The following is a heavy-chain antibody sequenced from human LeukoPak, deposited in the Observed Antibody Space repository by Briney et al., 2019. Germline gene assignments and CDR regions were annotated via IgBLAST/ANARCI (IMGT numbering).Heavy chain of an antibody. Sequence: PGGSLRLSCAASGFTFSSYAMHWVRQAPGKGLEWVAVISYDGSNKYYADSVKGRFTISRDNSKNTLYLQMNSLRAEDTAVYYCARVVLGQWLVNFDYWGQGTLVTVSP. CDR3: ARVVLGQWLVNFDY. CDR2: ISYDGSNK. CDR1: GFTFSSYA. J-gene: IGHJ4*02. D-gene: IGHD6-19*01. V-gene: IGHV3-30-3*01.